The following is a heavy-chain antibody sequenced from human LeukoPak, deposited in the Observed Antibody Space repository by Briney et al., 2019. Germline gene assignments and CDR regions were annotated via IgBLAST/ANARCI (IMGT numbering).Heavy chain of an antibody. CDR1: GGSFKSYY. J-gene: IGHJ4*02. V-gene: IGHV4-59*01. D-gene: IGHD6-19*01. CDR3: ARLSSLGGWYYF. Sequence: SETLSLSCTVSGGSFKSYYWSWIRQPPGKGLEWIGNIFYSGRTLYSPSLKSRVTISVDTSSLDTSKNQFSLNLTSVTAADTAVYYCARLSSLGGWYYFWGQGTLVTVSS. CDR2: IFYSGRT.